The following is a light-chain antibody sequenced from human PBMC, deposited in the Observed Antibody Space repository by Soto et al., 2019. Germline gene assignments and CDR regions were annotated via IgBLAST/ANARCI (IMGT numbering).Light chain of an antibody. CDR1: QSVSSSY. V-gene: IGKV3-20*01. J-gene: IGKJ5*01. CDR3: QQYGTSPIT. Sequence: EIVLTQSPGTLSLSPGERATLSCRASQSVSSSYLAWYQQKPGQTPRLLIYGASSRATGIPDRFSGSGSGTDLTLTISRLEPEDIAVYYCQQYGTSPITFGQGTRLEIK. CDR2: GAS.